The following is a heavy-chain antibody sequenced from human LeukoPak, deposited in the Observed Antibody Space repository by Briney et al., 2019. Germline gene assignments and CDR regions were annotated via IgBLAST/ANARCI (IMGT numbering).Heavy chain of an antibody. V-gene: IGHV1-69*05. CDR2: IIPIFGTA. Sequence: AASVKVSCKASGGTFSSYAISWVRQAPGQGLEWMGGIIPIFGTASYAQKFQGRVTITTDESTSTAYMELSSLRSGDTAVYYCARGGYCSGGSCYAVYWGQGTLVTVSS. J-gene: IGHJ4*02. D-gene: IGHD2-15*01. CDR1: GGTFSSYA. CDR3: ARGGYCSGGSCYAVY.